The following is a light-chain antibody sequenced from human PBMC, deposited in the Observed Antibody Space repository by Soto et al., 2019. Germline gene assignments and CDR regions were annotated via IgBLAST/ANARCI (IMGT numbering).Light chain of an antibody. Sequence: DIQMTQSPPSLSASVGDRVTITCRATQGINNYLAWYQLKPGKPPNLLIYGASTLQSGVPSRFSGSGSGTEFTLTISSLQPEDVATYYCQKSNSAPWTFGQGTKVVI. V-gene: IGKV1-27*01. CDR3: QKSNSAPWT. J-gene: IGKJ1*01. CDR2: GAS. CDR1: QGINNY.